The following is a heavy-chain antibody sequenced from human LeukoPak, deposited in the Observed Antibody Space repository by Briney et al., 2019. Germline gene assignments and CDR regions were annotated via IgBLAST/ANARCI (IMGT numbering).Heavy chain of an antibody. J-gene: IGHJ4*02. Sequence: GGSLRLSCAASGFTFNTFGIHWVRQAPGKGLDWVAVISYDGNKEYYADSVKGRFTISRDNSKNTLYLQMNSLRAEDTAVYYCAKNLYYYDSSGHLFDYWGQGTLVTVSS. V-gene: IGHV3-30*18. CDR1: GFTFNTFG. CDR2: ISYDGNKE. CDR3: AKNLYYYDSSGHLFDY. D-gene: IGHD3-22*01.